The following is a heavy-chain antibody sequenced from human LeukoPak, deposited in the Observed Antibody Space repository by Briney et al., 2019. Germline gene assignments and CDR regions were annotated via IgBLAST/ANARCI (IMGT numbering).Heavy chain of an antibody. Sequence: GGSVTLSCAASVFTFNSYSISWVRQSPGKGREWVSAIGRGGGATYYADSVKGRFTISRDNSKNTLYLQMNSLRAEDTAVYYCAKHYYDSGRWTFDIWGQGTTVTVSS. D-gene: IGHD3-10*01. J-gene: IGHJ3*02. CDR2: IGRGGGAT. V-gene: IGHV3-23*01. CDR1: VFTFNSYS. CDR3: AKHYYDSGRWTFDI.